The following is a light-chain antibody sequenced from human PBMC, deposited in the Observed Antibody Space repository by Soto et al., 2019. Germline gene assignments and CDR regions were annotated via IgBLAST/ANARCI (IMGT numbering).Light chain of an antibody. Sequence: DIQMTQSPSTLSASVGDRVTITCRASQSIRTWLAWYQQKPGKAPKLLILDASSLESGVQSRFSGSGSGTEFNLPITILHHDHLETYCCYQYNNYSYTFCQGTKVEIK. CDR1: QSIRTW. CDR2: DAS. CDR3: YQYNNYSYT. J-gene: IGKJ1*01. V-gene: IGKV1-5*01.